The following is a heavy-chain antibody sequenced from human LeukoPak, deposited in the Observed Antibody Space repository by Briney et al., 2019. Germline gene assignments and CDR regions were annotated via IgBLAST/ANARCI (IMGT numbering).Heavy chain of an antibody. Sequence: PGGSLRLSCATSGFTFSSSWMSWVRQAPGKGLECVANIKEDGREKYYVDSVKGRFTISRDNAKNSLYLQMSSLRAEDTAVYYCAKGRRDCSSTSCYVFDFWGQGTLVTVSS. CDR2: IKEDGREK. CDR1: GFTFSSSW. J-gene: IGHJ4*02. CDR3: AKGRRDCSSTSCYVFDF. D-gene: IGHD2-2*01. V-gene: IGHV3-7*03.